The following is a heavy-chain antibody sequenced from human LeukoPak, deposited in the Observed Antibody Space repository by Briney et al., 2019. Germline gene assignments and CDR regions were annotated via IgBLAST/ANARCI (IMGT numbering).Heavy chain of an antibody. CDR1: GFTFSSYS. J-gene: IGHJ4*02. V-gene: IGHV3-21*06. CDR2: ISSSSRYI. CDR3: ARVAEAAAFDS. Sequence: GGSLRLPCAASGFTFSSYSMNWVRQAPGKGLEWVSSISSSSRYIYYADSMRGRFTISRDNAKNSLYLQMNSLKPEDTAVYYCARVAEAAAFDSWGQGTLVTVSS. D-gene: IGHD6-13*01.